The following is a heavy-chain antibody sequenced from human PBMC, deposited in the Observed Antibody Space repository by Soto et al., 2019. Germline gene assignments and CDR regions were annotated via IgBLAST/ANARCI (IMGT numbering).Heavy chain of an antibody. Sequence: PSEALSLICTVSGASISSVDYYWSWIRPSPGKGLEWIGHIYDSGTTYYNPSLKSRVSLSIDTSKKQFSPNLTSATAADTAVYFCARELVGYVSGGDDDWGQGTPVTVSS. CDR2: IYDSGTT. CDR1: GASISSVDYY. V-gene: IGHV4-30-4*01. J-gene: IGHJ4*02. D-gene: IGHD6-19*01. CDR3: ARELVGYVSGGDDD.